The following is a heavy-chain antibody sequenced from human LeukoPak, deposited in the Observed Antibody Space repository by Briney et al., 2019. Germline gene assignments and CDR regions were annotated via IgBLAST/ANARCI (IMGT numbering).Heavy chain of an antibody. CDR1: GFTFSTYG. D-gene: IGHD2-2*02. CDR2: ISYDGSNK. CDR3: ARGYCSSTSCYTPDKDY. Sequence: GGSLRLSCAASGFTFSTYGMHWVRQAPGKGLEWVAVISYDGSNKYYADSVKGRFTISRDNSKNTLYLQMNSLRAEDTAVYYCARGYCSSTSCYTPDKDYWGQGTLVTVSS. J-gene: IGHJ4*02. V-gene: IGHV3-30*03.